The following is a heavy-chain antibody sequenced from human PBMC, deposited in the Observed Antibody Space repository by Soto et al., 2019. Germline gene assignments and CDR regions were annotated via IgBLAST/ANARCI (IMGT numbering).Heavy chain of an antibody. CDR3: AKDSLFYYYDSSGYWDYFDY. CDR2: ISYDGSNK. J-gene: IGHJ4*02. D-gene: IGHD3-22*01. V-gene: IGHV3-30*18. Sequence: QVQLVESGGGVVQPGRSLRLSCAASGFTFSSYGMHWVRQAPGKGLEWVAVISYDGSNKYYADSVKGRFTISRDNSKNTLYLQMNSPRAEDTAVYYCAKDSLFYYYDSSGYWDYFDYWGQGTLVTVSS. CDR1: GFTFSSYG.